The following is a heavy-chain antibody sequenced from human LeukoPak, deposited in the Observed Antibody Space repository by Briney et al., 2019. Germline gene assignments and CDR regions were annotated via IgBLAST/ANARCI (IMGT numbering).Heavy chain of an antibody. CDR3: ARGRDSSGYYDFDY. CDR1: GGSISSYY. J-gene: IGHJ4*02. V-gene: IGHV4-59*01. CDR2: IYYSGST. D-gene: IGHD3-22*01. Sequence: SETLSLTCTVSGGSISSYYWSWIRQPPGKGLEWIGYIYYSGSTNYNPSLKSRVTISVDTSKNQFSLKLSSVTAADTAVYYCARGRDSSGYYDFDYWGQGTLVTVSS.